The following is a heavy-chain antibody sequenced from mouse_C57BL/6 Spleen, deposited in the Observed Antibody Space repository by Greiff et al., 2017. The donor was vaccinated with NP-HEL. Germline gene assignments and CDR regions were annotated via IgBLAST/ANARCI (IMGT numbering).Heavy chain of an antibody. D-gene: IGHD1-1*01. V-gene: IGHV1-72*01. Sequence: VQLQQPGAGLVKPGASVKLSCKASGYTFTSYWMHWVKQRPGRGLEWIGRIDPNSGGTKYNEKFKSKATLTVDKPSSTAYMQLSSLTSEDSAVYYCARGYYGSSPYWYFDVWGTGTTVTVSS. J-gene: IGHJ1*03. CDR1: GYTFTSYW. CDR2: IDPNSGGT. CDR3: ARGYYGSSPYWYFDV.